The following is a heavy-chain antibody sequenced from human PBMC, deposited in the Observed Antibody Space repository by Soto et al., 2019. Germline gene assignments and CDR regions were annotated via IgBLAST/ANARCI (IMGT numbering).Heavy chain of an antibody. D-gene: IGHD2-2*01. CDR2: INSDGSTT. CDR1: AFTFSSYW. J-gene: IGHJ2*01. CDR3: ASGNGSPAMTPVL. Sequence: EVQLVESGGGLVQPGGSLRLSCAASAFTFSSYWMHWVRQAPGKGLVWVSRINSDGSTTTYADSVKGRFTTSRDNAKNTLFLQMNSLRAEDTAVYYCASGNGSPAMTPVLWGRGTLVTVSS. V-gene: IGHV3-74*01.